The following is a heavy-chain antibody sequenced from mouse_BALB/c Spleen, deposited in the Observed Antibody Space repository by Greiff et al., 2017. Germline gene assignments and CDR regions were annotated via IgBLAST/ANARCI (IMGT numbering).Heavy chain of an antibody. J-gene: IGHJ2*01. Sequence: VQGVESGPGLVAPSQSLSITCTVSGFSLTSYGVHWVRQPPGKGLEWLGVIWAGGSTNYNSALMSRLSISKDNSKSQVILKMNSLQTDDHAMYYCARSGYYVDYWGQGTTLTVSS. CDR1: GFSLTSYG. D-gene: IGHD1-3*01. CDR3: ARSGYYVDY. CDR2: IWAGGST. V-gene: IGHV2-9*02.